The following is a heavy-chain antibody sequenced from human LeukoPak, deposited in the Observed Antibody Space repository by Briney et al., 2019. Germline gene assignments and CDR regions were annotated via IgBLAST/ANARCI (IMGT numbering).Heavy chain of an antibody. Sequence: GGSLRLSCAASGFTVSSNYMSWVRQAPGKGLEWVSVIYSGGSTYYADSVKGRFTISRDNSKNTLYLQMNSLRAEDTAVYYCARSYGILTGYYFDYWGQGTLVTVSS. CDR2: IYSGGST. V-gene: IGHV3-66*01. D-gene: IGHD3-9*01. J-gene: IGHJ4*02. CDR3: ARSYGILTGYYFDY. CDR1: GFTVSSNY.